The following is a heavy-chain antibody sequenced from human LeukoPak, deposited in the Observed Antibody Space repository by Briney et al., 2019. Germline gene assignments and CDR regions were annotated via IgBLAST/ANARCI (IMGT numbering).Heavy chain of an antibody. CDR2: ISWNSGSI. J-gene: IGHJ4*02. CDR3: AKGPRAAAAGAHFDY. Sequence: PGGSLRLSCAASGFTFDDYAMHWVRQAPGKGLEWVSGISWNSGSIGYADSVKGRFTISRDNAKNSLYLQMNSLRAEDTALYYCAKGPRAAAAGAHFDYWGQGTLVTVSS. CDR1: GFTFDDYA. V-gene: IGHV3-9*01. D-gene: IGHD6-13*01.